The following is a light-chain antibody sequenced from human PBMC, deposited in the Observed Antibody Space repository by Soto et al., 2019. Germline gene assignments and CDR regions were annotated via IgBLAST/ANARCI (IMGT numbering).Light chain of an antibody. Sequence: EIVLTQSPGTLSLSPGERATLSCRASQSVSSSYLVWYQQKPGQAPRLLIYGASIRATGIPDRFSGSGSGKDFTLTISRLEPEDFEVYYCQQYGSSLFTFGGGTKVEIK. CDR1: QSVSSSY. CDR2: GAS. CDR3: QQYGSSLFT. J-gene: IGKJ4*01. V-gene: IGKV3-20*01.